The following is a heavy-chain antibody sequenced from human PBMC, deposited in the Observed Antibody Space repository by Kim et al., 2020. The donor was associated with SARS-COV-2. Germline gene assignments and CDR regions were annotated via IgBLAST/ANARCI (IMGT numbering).Heavy chain of an antibody. Sequence: SETLSLTCAVYGGSFSGYRWSWIRQPPGKGLEWIGEIKHSGSTNYNPSLKSRVTMSVDTSKSQFSLKLRSVTAADTAVYYCARGRAGVVPSPILGIGPHYDYYAMDVWGQGTTVTVSS. CDR2: IKHSGST. CDR1: GGSFSGYR. CDR3: ARGRAGVVPSPILGIGPHYDYYAMDV. D-gene: IGHD2-2*02. V-gene: IGHV4-34*01. J-gene: IGHJ6*02.